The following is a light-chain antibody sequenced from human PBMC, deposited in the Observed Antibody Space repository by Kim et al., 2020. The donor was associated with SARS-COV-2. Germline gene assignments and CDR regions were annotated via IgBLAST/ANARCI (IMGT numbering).Light chain of an antibody. CDR1: QSISSW. CDR3: QQYNSYSPTWT. Sequence: GGDRVTITCRASQSISSWLAWYQQKPGKAPKLLIYKAFSLESGVPSRFSGSGSGTEFTLTISSLQPDDFATYYCQQYNSYSPTWTFGQGTKVDIK. J-gene: IGKJ1*01. CDR2: KAF. V-gene: IGKV1-5*03.